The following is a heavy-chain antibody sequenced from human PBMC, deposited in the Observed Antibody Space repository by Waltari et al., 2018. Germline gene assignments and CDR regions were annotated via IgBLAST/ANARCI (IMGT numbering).Heavy chain of an antibody. V-gene: IGHV4-34*01. D-gene: IGHD3-22*01. J-gene: IGHJ4*02. Sequence: QVQLQQWGAGLLKPSETLSLTCAVYGGSFSGYYWSWIRQPPGKGLEWIGEINHSGSTTYNPSLKSRVTISVDTSKNQFSLKLSSVTAADTAVYYCASGSSVQTEDYWGQGTLVTVSS. CDR3: ASGSSVQTEDY. CDR2: INHSGST. CDR1: GGSFSGYY.